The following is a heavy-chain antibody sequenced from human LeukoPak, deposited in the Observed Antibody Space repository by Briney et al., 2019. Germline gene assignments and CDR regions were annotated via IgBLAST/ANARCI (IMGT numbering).Heavy chain of an antibody. CDR2: IYYSGST. CDR3: ARDATGSYPYYYYGMDV. Sequence: SETLSLTCTVSGGSISNYYWSWIRQPPGKGLEWIGYIYYSGSTNYNPSLKSRVTISVDTSKNQFSLKLSSVTAADTAVYYCARDATGSYPYYYYGMDVWGQGTTVTVSS. J-gene: IGHJ6*02. V-gene: IGHV4-59*01. D-gene: IGHD1-26*01. CDR1: GGSISNYY.